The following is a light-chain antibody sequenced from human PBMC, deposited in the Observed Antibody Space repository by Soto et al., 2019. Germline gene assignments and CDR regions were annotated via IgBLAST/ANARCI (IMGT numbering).Light chain of an antibody. V-gene: IGKV1-5*03. Sequence: DIQMTQSTSTLSASVGDRVTITCRASQSISSWVAWYQQKPGKAPKLLIYKASSLESGVPSRFSGSGSGIDFTLTISSLQPGDLATYYCLQYNSYPYTFGQVTKLELK. CDR3: LQYNSYPYT. CDR2: KAS. CDR1: QSISSW. J-gene: IGKJ2*01.